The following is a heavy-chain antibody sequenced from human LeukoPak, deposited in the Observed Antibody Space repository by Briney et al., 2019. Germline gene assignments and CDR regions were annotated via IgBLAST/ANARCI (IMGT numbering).Heavy chain of an antibody. D-gene: IGHD6-6*01. CDR3: ARIGVQGEQYRYFDY. Sequence: PGGSLGLSCAASGFTFSRYWMHWVRQAPGKGLVWVSRINHDGRGTIYADSVKGRFTISRDNAKNTLYLQMNSLRAEDTAVYYCARIGVQGEQYRYFDYWGQGALVTVSS. CDR1: GFTFSRYW. V-gene: IGHV3-74*01. J-gene: IGHJ4*02. CDR2: INHDGRGT.